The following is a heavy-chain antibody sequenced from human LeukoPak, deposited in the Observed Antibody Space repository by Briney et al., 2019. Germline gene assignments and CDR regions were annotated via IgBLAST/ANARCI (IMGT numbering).Heavy chain of an antibody. Sequence: GGSLRLSCAASGFTFSSYAMHWVRQAPGKGLEWVAVISYDGSNKYYADSVKGRFTISRDNSKNTLYLQMNSLRAGDTAVYYCAREGGDIVVVVAATNSWFDPWGQGTLVTVSS. CDR3: AREGGDIVVVVAATNSWFDP. CDR1: GFTFSSYA. CDR2: ISYDGSNK. D-gene: IGHD2-15*01. V-gene: IGHV3-30-3*01. J-gene: IGHJ5*02.